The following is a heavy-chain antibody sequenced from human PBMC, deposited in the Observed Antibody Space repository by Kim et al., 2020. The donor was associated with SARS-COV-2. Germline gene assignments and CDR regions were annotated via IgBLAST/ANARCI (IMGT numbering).Heavy chain of an antibody. J-gene: IGHJ6*02. CDR3: ARVLGYTPLHDYGMDV. D-gene: IGHD6-13*01. V-gene: IGHV1-18*01. CDR1: GYTFTSYG. Sequence: ASVKVSCKASGYTFTSYGISWVRQAPGQGLEWMGWISAYNGNTNYAQKLQGRVTMTTDTSTSTAYMELRSLRSDDTAVYYCARVLGYTPLHDYGMDVWGQGTTVTVSS. CDR2: ISAYNGNT.